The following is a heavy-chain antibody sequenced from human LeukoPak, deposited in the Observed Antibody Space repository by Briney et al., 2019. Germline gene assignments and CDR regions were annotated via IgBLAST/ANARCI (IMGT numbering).Heavy chain of an antibody. V-gene: IGHV3-7*01. D-gene: IGHD6-19*01. CDR1: GFTFSSYW. CDR3: ARKYSSGWYFYWFDP. CDR2: IKQDGSEK. Sequence: PSGGSLRLSCAASGFTFSSYWMSWVRQAPGKGLEWVANIKQDGSEKYYVDSVKGRFTISRDNAKNSLYLQMNSLRAEDTAVYYCARKYSSGWYFYWFDPWGQGTLVTVSS. J-gene: IGHJ5*02.